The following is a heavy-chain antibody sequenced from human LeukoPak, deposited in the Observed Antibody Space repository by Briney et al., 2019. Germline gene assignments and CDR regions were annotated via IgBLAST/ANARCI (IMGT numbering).Heavy chain of an antibody. V-gene: IGHV3-7*05. CDR3: GRGPGYRSDY. CDR1: GLTFNTYW. D-gene: IGHD5-12*01. J-gene: IGHJ4*02. CDR2: INRDGSEK. Sequence: PGGSLRLSCAASGLTFNTYWMTWVRQAPGKGLEWVANINRDGSEKNYVGSVRGRFTISRNNTKNSLYLQTNSLTVEDTAVYYGGRGPGYRSDYWGQGTVVTVSA.